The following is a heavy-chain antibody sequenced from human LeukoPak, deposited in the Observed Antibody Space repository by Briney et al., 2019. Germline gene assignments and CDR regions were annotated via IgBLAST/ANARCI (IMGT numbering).Heavy chain of an antibody. CDR2: INAGNGNT. J-gene: IGHJ5*02. CDR3: ARDLYGSGSYSGDNWFDP. Sequence: AASVKVSCKASGYTFTKYAMHWVRQAPGQRLEWMGWINAGNGNTKYSQKFQGRVTITRDTSASTAYMELSSLRSEDTAVYYCARDLYGSGSYSGDNWFDPWGQGTLVTVSS. CDR1: GYTFTKYA. D-gene: IGHD3-10*01. V-gene: IGHV1-3*01.